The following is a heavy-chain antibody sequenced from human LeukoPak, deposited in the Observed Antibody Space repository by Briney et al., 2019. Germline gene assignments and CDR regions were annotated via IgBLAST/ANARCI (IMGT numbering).Heavy chain of an antibody. J-gene: IGHJ3*02. CDR3: ARVLRTAADAFDI. CDR2: IKQDGSEK. Sequence: GGSLRLSCAASGFTFSNYWMTWVRQAPGKGLEWVASIKQDGSEKQYMDSVKGRFTISRDNAKNSLYLQMNSLRADDTAVFFCARVLRTAADAFDIWGQGTVVTVSS. CDR1: GFTFSNYW. V-gene: IGHV3-7*03. D-gene: IGHD3-3*01.